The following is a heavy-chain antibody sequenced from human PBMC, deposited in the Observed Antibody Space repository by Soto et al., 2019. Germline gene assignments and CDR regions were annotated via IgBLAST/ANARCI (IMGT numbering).Heavy chain of an antibody. CDR2: IYTSGST. J-gene: IGHJ6*02. CDR1: GDSISSYD. D-gene: IGHD2-2*01. CDR3: ARDTSEVVPAAPYYYYYGMDV. V-gene: IGHV4-4*07. Sequence: PSETLSLTCTVSGDSISSYDWSWIRQPAGKGLEWIGRIYTSGSTNYNPSPKSRVTMSVDTSKNQFSLKLSSVTAADTAVYYCARDTSEVVPAAPYYYYYGMDVWGQGTTVTVSS.